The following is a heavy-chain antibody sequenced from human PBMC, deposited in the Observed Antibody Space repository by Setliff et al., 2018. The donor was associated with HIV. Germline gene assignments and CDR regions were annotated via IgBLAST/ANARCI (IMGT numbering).Heavy chain of an antibody. J-gene: IGHJ3*02. D-gene: IGHD6-13*01. CDR3: ARDTGQQLVGFDI. CDR1: GVTFSNYA. V-gene: IGHV1-69*05. CDR2: IIPIFGTA. Sequence: SVKVSCTASGVTFSNYAISWVRQAPGQGLEWMGGIIPIFGTANYAQKFQGRVTITTDESPITAYMELSSLRSEDTAVYYCARDTGQQLVGFDIWGQGTMVTVSS.